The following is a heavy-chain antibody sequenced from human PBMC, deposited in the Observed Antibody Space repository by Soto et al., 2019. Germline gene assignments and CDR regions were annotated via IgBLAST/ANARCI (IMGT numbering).Heavy chain of an antibody. Sequence: QVQLVESGGGVVQPGRSLRLSCAASGFTFSSYAMHWVRQAPGKGLEWVAVISYDGSNKYYADSVKGRFTISRDNSKNTLYLQMNSLRAEDTAVYYGARGAFYGPFDYWGQGTLVTVSS. CDR2: ISYDGSNK. CDR3: ARGAFYGPFDY. CDR1: GFTFSSYA. D-gene: IGHD3-10*01. J-gene: IGHJ4*02. V-gene: IGHV3-30-3*01.